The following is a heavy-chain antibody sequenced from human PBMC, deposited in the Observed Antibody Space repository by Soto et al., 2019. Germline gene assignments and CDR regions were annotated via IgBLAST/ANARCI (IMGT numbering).Heavy chain of an antibody. J-gene: IGHJ5*02. V-gene: IGHV4-34*01. CDR1: GGSVNGYY. Sequence: LSLTCAVYGGSVNGYYWNWIRQPPGKGLEWIGEINHTGGTHYNPPLKSRVTMSVDTSKNQFSLRLSSVTAADTAIYYCATRITVFGLLIPPFDPWGQGTQVTVSS. D-gene: IGHD3-3*01. CDR3: ATRITVFGLLIPPFDP. CDR2: INHTGGT.